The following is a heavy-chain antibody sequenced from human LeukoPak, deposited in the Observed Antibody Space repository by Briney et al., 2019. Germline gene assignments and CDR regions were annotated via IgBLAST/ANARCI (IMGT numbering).Heavy chain of an antibody. Sequence: PTGRSLRLSCAASGFTFSSYGMHWVRQAPGKGLEWVAVISYDGSNKYYADSVKGRFTISRDNSKNTLYLQMNSLRAEDTAVYYCARVNYYYYGMDVWGQGTTVTVSS. V-gene: IGHV3-30*03. CDR1: GFTFSSYG. CDR2: ISYDGSNK. CDR3: ARVNYYYYGMDV. J-gene: IGHJ6*02.